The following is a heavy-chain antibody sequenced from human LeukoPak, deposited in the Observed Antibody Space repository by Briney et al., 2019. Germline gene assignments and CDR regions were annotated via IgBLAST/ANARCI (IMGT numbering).Heavy chain of an antibody. Sequence: GGSLRLSCAASGFSFSSYGMHWVRQAPGKGLEWVAFIRYDGSNKYYADSVKGRFTISRDNSKNTLYLQMNSLRAEDTAVYYCAKDPNPLLWFGELFSHWGQGTLVTVSS. D-gene: IGHD3-10*01. CDR2: IRYDGSNK. J-gene: IGHJ4*02. CDR1: GFSFSSYG. CDR3: AKDPNPLLWFGELFSH. V-gene: IGHV3-30*02.